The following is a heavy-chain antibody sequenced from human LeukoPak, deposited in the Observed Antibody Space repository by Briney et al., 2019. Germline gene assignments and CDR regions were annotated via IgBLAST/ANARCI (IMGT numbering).Heavy chain of an antibody. D-gene: IGHD3-3*01. Sequence: ASVKVSCKASGYTFTSYYMHWVRQAPGQGLEWMGIINPSGGSTSYAQKFQGRVTMTRDTSTSTAYMELSSLRAEDTAVYYCAKDQTIFGVEDAFDIWGQGTMVTVSS. J-gene: IGHJ3*02. CDR3: AKDQTIFGVEDAFDI. V-gene: IGHV1-46*01. CDR1: GYTFTSYY. CDR2: INPSGGST.